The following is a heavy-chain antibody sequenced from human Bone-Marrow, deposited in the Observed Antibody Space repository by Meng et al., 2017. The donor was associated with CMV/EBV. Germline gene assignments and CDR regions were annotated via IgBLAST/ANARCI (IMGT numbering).Heavy chain of an antibody. CDR1: GFTFINFG. D-gene: IGHD1-26*01. J-gene: IGHJ4*02. V-gene: IGHV3-30*02. Sequence: GGSLRLSCAASGFTFINFGMHWVRQAPGKGLEWVAFMQFDGSEELYADSLKGRFTISRDNSKNALYLQMSSLRTEDTAVYYCAKRSSLGGIYNGILDSWGQGALVTGSS. CDR3: AKRSSLGGIYNGILDS. CDR2: MQFDGSEE.